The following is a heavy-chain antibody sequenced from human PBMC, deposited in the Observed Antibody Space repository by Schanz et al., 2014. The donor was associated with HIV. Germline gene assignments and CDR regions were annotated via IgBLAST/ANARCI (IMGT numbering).Heavy chain of an antibody. CDR1: GFTFNNYA. CDR2: ISWNGGSV. J-gene: IGHJ4*02. CDR3: ARAFSVGQLVRVVDS. V-gene: IGHV3-23*01. D-gene: IGHD6-6*01. Sequence: EVQLLEFGGGSVRPGESLRLSCLASGFTFNNYAMSWVRQAPGKGLEWVSGISWNGGSVGYVDSVKGRFIISRDNSKNTLYLQMNSLRAEDTAVYYCARAFSVGQLVRVVDSWGQGTLVTVST.